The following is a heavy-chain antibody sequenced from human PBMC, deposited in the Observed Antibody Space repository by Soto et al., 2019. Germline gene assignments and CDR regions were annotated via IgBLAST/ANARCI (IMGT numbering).Heavy chain of an antibody. CDR1: VFTFSSYS. D-gene: IGHD3-22*01. Sequence: PGWSLRLSCASSVFTFSSYSMNWVRQAPGKGLEWVSSISSSSSYIYYADSVKGRFTISRDNAKNSLYLQMNSLRAEDTAVYYCASLAGSGYLDYWGQGTLVTVSS. J-gene: IGHJ4*02. CDR3: ASLAGSGYLDY. CDR2: ISSSSSYI. V-gene: IGHV3-21*01.